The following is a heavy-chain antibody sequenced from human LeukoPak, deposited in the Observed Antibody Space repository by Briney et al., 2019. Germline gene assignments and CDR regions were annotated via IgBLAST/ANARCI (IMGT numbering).Heavy chain of an antibody. CDR1: GFTFSSYE. J-gene: IGHJ4*02. CDR2: ISSGGSTI. Sequence: GGSLRLSCAASGFTFSSYEMHWVRQAPGKGLEWVSYISSGGSTIYYADSVKGRFTISRDNAKNSLYLQMNSLRAEDTAVYYCARDVYGLGRSGDFDTWGQGTLVTVSS. D-gene: IGHD3-10*01. V-gene: IGHV3-48*03. CDR3: ARDVYGLGRSGDFDT.